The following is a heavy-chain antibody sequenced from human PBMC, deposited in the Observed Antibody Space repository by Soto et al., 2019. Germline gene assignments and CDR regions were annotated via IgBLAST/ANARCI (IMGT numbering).Heavy chain of an antibody. V-gene: IGHV5-51*01. CDR2: IYPGDSDT. D-gene: IGHD1-26*01. CDR1: GYSFTSYW. Sequence: PGESLKISCKGSGYSFTSYWIGWVRQMPGKGLEWMGIIYPGDSDTRYSPSFQGQVTISADKSISTAYLQWSSLKASDTAMYYCARPLLTLVGATRGGAFDIWGQGTLVTVSS. J-gene: IGHJ3*02. CDR3: ARPLLTLVGATRGGAFDI.